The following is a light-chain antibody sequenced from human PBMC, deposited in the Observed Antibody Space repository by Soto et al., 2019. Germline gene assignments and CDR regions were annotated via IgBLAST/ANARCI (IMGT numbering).Light chain of an antibody. J-gene: IGKJ1*01. CDR3: QQYNKRPWT. Sequence: EIVMTQSPATLSVSPGERATLSCRASQSVSTSLAWYQQNPGQSPRLLIYGASTRATGIPARFSGSGSGTEFTLTISSLQYEDFALYYCQQYNKRPWTFGQGTKVEIK. V-gene: IGKV3-15*01. CDR2: GAS. CDR1: QSVSTS.